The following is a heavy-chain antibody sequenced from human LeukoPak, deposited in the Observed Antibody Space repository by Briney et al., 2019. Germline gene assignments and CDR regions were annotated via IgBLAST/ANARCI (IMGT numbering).Heavy chain of an antibody. Sequence: ASVKVSCKASGGTFSSYAISWVRQAPGQGLEWMGWISAYNGNTNYAQKLQGRVTMTTDTSTSTAYMELRSLRSDDTAVYYCARSDWNDEDYFDYWGQGTLVTVSS. CDR1: GGTFSSYA. CDR3: ARSDWNDEDYFDY. V-gene: IGHV1-18*01. J-gene: IGHJ4*02. CDR2: ISAYNGNT. D-gene: IGHD1-1*01.